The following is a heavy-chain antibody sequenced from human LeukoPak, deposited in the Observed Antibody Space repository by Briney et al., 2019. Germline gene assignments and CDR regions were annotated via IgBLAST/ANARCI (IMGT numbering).Heavy chain of an antibody. V-gene: IGHV1-18*01. D-gene: IGHD3-10*01. Sequence: ASVKVSCKASGYIFTSYGISWVRQASGKGREWMGWISAYNGNTNYAQKLQGRVTMTTDTSTSTGYMELSSLRSEDTAVYYCARGGEWFDPWGEGTLGTVSS. CDR3: ARGGEWFDP. CDR1: GYIFTSYG. CDR2: ISAYNGNT. J-gene: IGHJ5*02.